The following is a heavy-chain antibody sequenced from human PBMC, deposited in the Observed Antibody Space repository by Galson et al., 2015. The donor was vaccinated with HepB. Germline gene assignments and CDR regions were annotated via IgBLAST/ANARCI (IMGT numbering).Heavy chain of an antibody. V-gene: IGHV4-34*01. CDR3: ARNRVGRTTHFDY. CDR1: GGSFSGYY. D-gene: IGHD2-15*01. CDR2: INHSGST. J-gene: IGHJ4*02. Sequence: ETLSLTCAVYGGSFSGYYWSWIRQPPGKGLEWIGEINHSGSTNYNPSLKSRVTISVDTSKNQFSLKLSSVTAADTAVYYCARNRVGRTTHFDYWGQGTLVTVSS.